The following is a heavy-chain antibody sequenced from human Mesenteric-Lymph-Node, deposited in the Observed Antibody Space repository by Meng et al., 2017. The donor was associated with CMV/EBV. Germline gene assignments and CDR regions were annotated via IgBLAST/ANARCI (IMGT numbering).Heavy chain of an antibody. CDR3: AAGTGWLTEN. V-gene: IGHV3-7*01. J-gene: IGHJ4*02. CDR2: IKQDGSQK. Sequence: GESLKISCVTSGFIFSSYWMSWVRQAPGKGLEWVANIKQDGSQKDYVDSVKGRFTLSRDNAKNSLYLQMESLRAEDTAVYYCAAGTGWLTENWGQGTLVTVSS. CDR1: GFIFSSYW. D-gene: IGHD6-19*01.